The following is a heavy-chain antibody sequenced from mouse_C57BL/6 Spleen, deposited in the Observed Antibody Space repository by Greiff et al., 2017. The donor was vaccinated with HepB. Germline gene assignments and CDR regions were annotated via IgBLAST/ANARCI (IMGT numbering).Heavy chain of an antibody. CDR3: ARGYSNSYAMDY. Sequence: KQSCKASGYTFTSYWMHWVKQRPGRGLEWIGRIDPNSGGTKYNEKFKSKATLTVDKPSSTAYMQLSSLTSEDSAVYYCARGYSNSYAMDYWGQGTSVTVSS. CDR1: GYTFTSYW. D-gene: IGHD2-5*01. J-gene: IGHJ4*01. CDR2: IDPNSGGT. V-gene: IGHV1-72*01.